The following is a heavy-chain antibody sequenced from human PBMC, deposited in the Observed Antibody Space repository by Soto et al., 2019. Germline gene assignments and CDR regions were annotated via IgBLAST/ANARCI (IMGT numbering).Heavy chain of an antibody. D-gene: IGHD3-3*01. CDR2: INHSGST. Sequence: QVQLQQWGAGLLKPSETLSLTCAVYGGSFSGYYWSWIRQPPGKGLEWIGEINHSGSTNYNPSLKRRGTISVDTSKNQFSLKLSSVTAADTAVYYCARGRTSIRIFGVVIIPTQFDYWGQGTLVTVSS. J-gene: IGHJ4*02. CDR1: GGSFSGYY. V-gene: IGHV4-34*01. CDR3: ARGRTSIRIFGVVIIPTQFDY.